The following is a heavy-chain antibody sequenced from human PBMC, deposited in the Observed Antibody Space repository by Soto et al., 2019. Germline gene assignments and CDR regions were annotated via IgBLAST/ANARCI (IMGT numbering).Heavy chain of an antibody. CDR3: AREQYNRITIFGVVIIVYYYSYVMDV. D-gene: IGHD3-3*01. Sequence: GSLRLSCTASGFTFRAYYMNWIRQAPGKGLEWVSYISTGGSTIFYADSVKGRFTISRDNDKNSLSLQMDSLRADDTGVYYCAREQYNRITIFGVVIIVYYYSYVMDVLGQGTTVTVSS. V-gene: IGHV3-11*01. CDR1: GFTFRAYY. CDR2: ISTGGSTI. J-gene: IGHJ6*02.